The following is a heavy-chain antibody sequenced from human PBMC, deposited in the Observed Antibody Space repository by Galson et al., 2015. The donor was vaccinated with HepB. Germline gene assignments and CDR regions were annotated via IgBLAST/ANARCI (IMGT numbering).Heavy chain of an antibody. J-gene: IGHJ6*02. CDR2: INPNSGAT. D-gene: IGHD3/OR15-3a*01. V-gene: IGHV1-2*02. CDR3: ARYDFWFGMDA. CDR1: GYTFTAYY. Sequence: SVKVSCKASGYTFTAYYIQWVRQAPGQGLEWMGWINPNSGATTFSQKFQGSVTMTRDTSTFTAYMELSSLRSADTAVYYCARYDFWFGMDAWGQGTPVTVSS.